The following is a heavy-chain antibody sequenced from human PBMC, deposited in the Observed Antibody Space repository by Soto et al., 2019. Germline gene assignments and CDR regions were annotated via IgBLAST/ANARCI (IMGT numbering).Heavy chain of an antibody. V-gene: IGHV3-15*01. D-gene: IGHD1-26*01. CDR2: IMSKTDGGTT. CDR1: GFTFRKAW. CDR3: TTDSGMSPYSFDY. Sequence: SLRLSCATSGFTFRKAWVCWVRQAPGKGLEWVGRIMSKTDGGTTDYAAPVKGRFTISRDDSKSTLYLQMNSLKTEDTAFYYCTTDSGMSPYSFDYWGQGTLVTVSS. J-gene: IGHJ4*02.